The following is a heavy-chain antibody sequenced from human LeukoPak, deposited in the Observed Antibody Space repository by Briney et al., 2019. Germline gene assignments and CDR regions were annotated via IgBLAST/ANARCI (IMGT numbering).Heavy chain of an antibody. J-gene: IGHJ4*02. D-gene: IGHD5-18*01. V-gene: IGHV1-46*01. Sequence: ASVKVSCKASGYTFTSYYMHWVRQDPGEGLEWMGIINPSGGSTSYAQKFQGRVTMTRDMSTSTVYMELSSLRSEDTAVYYCANHVDTAMVTGYWGQGTLVTVSS. CDR2: INPSGGST. CDR3: ANHVDTAMVTGY. CDR1: GYTFTSYY.